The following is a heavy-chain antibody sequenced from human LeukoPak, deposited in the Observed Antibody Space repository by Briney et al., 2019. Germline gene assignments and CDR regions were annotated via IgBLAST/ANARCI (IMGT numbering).Heavy chain of an antibody. J-gene: IGHJ4*02. CDR1: GYTFTSYY. CDR3: ARHPSPQLHHFDY. CDR2: INPSGDST. Sequence: ASVKDSCKASGYTFTSYYKHWVRQAPGQGLEWMGIINPSGDSTSYEQRFQGRLTMTRDTSTNTVYMELSSLRSEDTAVYYCARHPSPQLHHFDYWGQGTLVTVSS. V-gene: IGHV1-46*01. D-gene: IGHD2-2*01.